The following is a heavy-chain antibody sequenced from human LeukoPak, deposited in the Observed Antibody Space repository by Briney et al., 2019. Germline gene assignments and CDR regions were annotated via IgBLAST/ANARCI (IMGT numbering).Heavy chain of an antibody. CDR2: IYSGAGT. J-gene: IGHJ4*02. Sequence: GGSLRLSCAASGFTVSSNHMSWVRQAPGKGLEWVSVIYSGAGTYYADSVKGRFTISRDNCNNTLYLQMNSLRAEDTAVYYCARAASGSYPYYFDYWGQGTLVTVSS. D-gene: IGHD1-26*01. CDR3: ARAASGSYPYYFDY. V-gene: IGHV3-53*01. CDR1: GFTVSSNH.